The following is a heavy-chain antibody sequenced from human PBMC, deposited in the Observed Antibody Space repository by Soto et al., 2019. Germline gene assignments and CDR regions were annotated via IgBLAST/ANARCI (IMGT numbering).Heavy chain of an antibody. CDR3: ARVRVSSGWSYYFDY. CDR2: IIPILGIA. V-gene: IGHV1-69*02. CDR1: GGTFSSYT. D-gene: IGHD6-19*01. J-gene: IGHJ4*02. Sequence: SVKVSCKASGGTFSSYTISLVRQAPGQGLEWMGRIIPILGIANYAQKFQGRVTITADKSTSTAYMELSSLRSEDTAVYYCARVRVSSGWSYYFDYWGQGTLVTVSS.